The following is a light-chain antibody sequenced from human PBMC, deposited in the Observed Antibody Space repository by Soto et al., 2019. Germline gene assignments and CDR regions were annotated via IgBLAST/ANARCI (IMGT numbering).Light chain of an antibody. J-gene: IGKJ5*01. CDR2: DAS. Sequence: EIVLTQSTATLSLSPGERATLSCRASQRVSSYLAWYQQKPGQAPRLLIYDASNRATGIPARFSGSGSGTDFTLTISILEPEDFAVYYCQQRRNWPPITFGQGTRLEIK. CDR3: QQRRNWPPIT. V-gene: IGKV3-11*01. CDR1: QRVSSY.